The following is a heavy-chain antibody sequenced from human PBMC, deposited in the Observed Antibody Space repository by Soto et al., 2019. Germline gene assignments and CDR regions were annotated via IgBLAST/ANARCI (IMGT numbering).Heavy chain of an antibody. V-gene: IGHV4-34*01. CDR2: INHSGST. J-gene: IGHJ4*02. D-gene: IGHD2-2*01. CDR3: ARDLQLPLDY. CDR1: GGSFSGYY. Sequence: SETLSLTCAVYGGSFSGYYWSWIRQPPGKGLEWIGEINHSGSTNYNPSLKSRVTIPVDTSKTQFSLNLSSVTAADTAVYYCARDLQLPLDYWGQGTLVTVSS.